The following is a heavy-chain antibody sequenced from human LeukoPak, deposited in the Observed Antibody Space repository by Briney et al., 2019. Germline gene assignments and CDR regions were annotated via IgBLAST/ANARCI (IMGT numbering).Heavy chain of an antibody. CDR1: GFTVTTKS. CDR3: ARNPIAYSNMADSANMADY. D-gene: IGHD2-15*01. Sequence: GGSLRLSCAASGFTVTTKSMAWVRQAPGRGLEWVSAFYNPGSTYYADSVHGRFTISRDPSLNTLFLQMNSLSVEDTAVYYCARNPIAYSNMADSANMADYWGEGTLVTVSS. J-gene: IGHJ4*02. V-gene: IGHV3-53*01. CDR2: FYNPGST.